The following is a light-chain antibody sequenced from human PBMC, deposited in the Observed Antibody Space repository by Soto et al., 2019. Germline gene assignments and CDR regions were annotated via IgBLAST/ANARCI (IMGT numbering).Light chain of an antibody. CDR1: QSVSSN. CDR3: QQYNNWIT. J-gene: IGKJ5*01. Sequence: EIVMTQSPATLFVSPGERATLSCRASQSVSSNLAWYQQKPGQAPRLLIYGASTRATGIPARFSGSGSGTEFILTISSLQSEDFAVYYCQQYNNWITFGQGTRLEIK. CDR2: GAS. V-gene: IGKV3-15*01.